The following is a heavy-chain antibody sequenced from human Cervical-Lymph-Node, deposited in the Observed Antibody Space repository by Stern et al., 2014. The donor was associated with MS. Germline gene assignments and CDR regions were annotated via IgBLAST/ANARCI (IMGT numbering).Heavy chain of an antibody. J-gene: IGHJ6*02. V-gene: IGHV7-4-1*02. CDR2: ININTGNV. Sequence: QMQLVQSGSELKKPGASVKVSCRASGYKFGTSTMNWVRQAPGQGLEWMGWININTGNVRYAQGFTGLFVFSLDTSVNTAYLQISSLRADDTAVYYCARDYGMDVWGQGTTVTVSS. CDR1: GYKFGTST. CDR3: ARDYGMDV.